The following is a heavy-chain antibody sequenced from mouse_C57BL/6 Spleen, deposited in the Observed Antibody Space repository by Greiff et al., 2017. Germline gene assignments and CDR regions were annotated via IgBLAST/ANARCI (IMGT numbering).Heavy chain of an antibody. D-gene: IGHD2-4*01. J-gene: IGHJ1*03. CDR2: IYPGSGNT. CDR3: ARSSYDSYWYFDV. CDR1: GYTFTDYY. V-gene: IGHV1-76*01. Sequence: VQLQQSGAELVRPGASVKLSCKASGYTFTDYYINWVKQRPGQGLEWIARIYPGSGNTYYNEKFKGKATLTAEKSSSTAYMQLSSLTSEDSAVYFCARSSYDSYWYFDVWGTGTTVTVSS.